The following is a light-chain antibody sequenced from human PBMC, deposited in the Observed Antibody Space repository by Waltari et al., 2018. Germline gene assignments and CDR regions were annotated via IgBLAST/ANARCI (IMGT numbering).Light chain of an antibody. Sequence: QSALTQPASVSGSPAQSITISCSGVGSAVGASDSVSWHQHHPGKAPQVIIYDVTNRPSGVSDRFSASKSANTASLTISRLQPEDEADYYCSSQTLDGLVLFGGGTRLTVL. V-gene: IGLV2-14*03. J-gene: IGLJ2*01. CDR1: GSAVGASDS. CDR3: SSQTLDGLVL. CDR2: DVT.